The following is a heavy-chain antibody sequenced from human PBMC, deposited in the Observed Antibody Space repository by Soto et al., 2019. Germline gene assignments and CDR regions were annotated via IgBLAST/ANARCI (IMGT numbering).Heavy chain of an antibody. CDR3: ARNKSPKYYDFWSGYSPQTNYGMDV. J-gene: IGHJ6*02. Sequence: SETLSCTCAVYGGSFSCYYWSWIRQPPGKGLEWIGEINHSGSTNYNPSLKSRVTISVDTSKNQFSLKLSSVTAADTAVYYCARNKSPKYYDFWSGYSPQTNYGMDVWGQGTTVTVSS. CDR1: GGSFSCYY. V-gene: IGHV4-34*01. D-gene: IGHD3-3*01. CDR2: INHSGST.